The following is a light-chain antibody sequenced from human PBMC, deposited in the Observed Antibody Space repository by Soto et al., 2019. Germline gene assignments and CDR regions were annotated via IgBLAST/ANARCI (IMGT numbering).Light chain of an antibody. J-gene: IGKJ5*01. Sequence: EIQMTQSPSSLSASAGDRVTITCQATQDISNLLNWFQQKPGKAPKLLIYDASNLETGVPSRFSGSGSGTDFTFTISSLQAEDIATYYCQQYENLPITFGQGTRLEIK. CDR2: DAS. CDR1: QDISNL. V-gene: IGKV1-33*01. CDR3: QQYENLPIT.